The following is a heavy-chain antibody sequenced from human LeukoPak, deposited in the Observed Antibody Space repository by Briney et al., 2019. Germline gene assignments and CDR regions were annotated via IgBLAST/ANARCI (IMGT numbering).Heavy chain of an antibody. V-gene: IGHV3-48*03. CDR3: ARGKYTVDY. J-gene: IGHJ4*02. CDR1: GFPFSIYE. Sequence: PGGSLRLSCVASGFPFSIYEMNWVRQAPGKGLEWFSYVSSGGGTIYYADSVKGRFTISRDNAKNSLSLQMDSLRAEDTAVYYCARGKYTVDYWGQGTLVTVSS. CDR2: VSSGGGTI. D-gene: IGHD6-6*01.